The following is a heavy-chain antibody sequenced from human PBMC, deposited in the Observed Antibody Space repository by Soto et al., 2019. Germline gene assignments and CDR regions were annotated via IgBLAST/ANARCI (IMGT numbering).Heavy chain of an antibody. V-gene: IGHV4-4*02. D-gene: IGHD1-26*01. Sequence: QVQLQESGPGLVKPSGTLSLTCAVSGGSISSSNWWSWVRQPPGKGLEWIGEIYHSGSTNYNPSLKRRVTIPVDKSENQFSPKLSSVTAADTAVYYCARREEYYYYGMDVWGQGTTVTVSS. CDR2: IYHSGST. CDR3: ARREEYYYYGMDV. CDR1: GGSISSSNW. J-gene: IGHJ6*02.